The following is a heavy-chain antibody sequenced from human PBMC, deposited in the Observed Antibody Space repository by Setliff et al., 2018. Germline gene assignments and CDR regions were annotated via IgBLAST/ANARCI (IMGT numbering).Heavy chain of an antibody. Sequence: PSETLSLTCTVSGGSVNSHYWSWIRQPPGKGLEWIGFIFYSGATKSNPSLKSRVTMSVDTSKNQFSLRLTSVTAADTAVYYCARDRTFYGSGTYTRWFDYWGQGTLVTVSS. D-gene: IGHD3-10*01. CDR1: GGSVNSHY. J-gene: IGHJ4*02. CDR3: ARDRTFYGSGTYTRWFDY. CDR2: IFYSGAT. V-gene: IGHV4-59*02.